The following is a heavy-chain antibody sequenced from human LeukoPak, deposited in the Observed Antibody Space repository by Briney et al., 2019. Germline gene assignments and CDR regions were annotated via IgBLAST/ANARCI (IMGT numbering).Heavy chain of an antibody. CDR3: ARCGEWELRHHFDY. Sequence: SETLSLTCTVSGXSIDSYYGSWIRQPPGKGLEWIGSIYYSGSTYYNPSLKSRVTISVDTSKNQFSLKLSSVTAADTAVYYCARCGEWELRHHFDYWGQGTLVTVSP. V-gene: IGHV4-39*01. CDR1: GXSIDSYY. D-gene: IGHD1-26*01. J-gene: IGHJ4*02. CDR2: IYYSGST.